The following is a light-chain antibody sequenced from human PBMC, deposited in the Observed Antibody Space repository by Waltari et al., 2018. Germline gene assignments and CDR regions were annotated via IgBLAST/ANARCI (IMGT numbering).Light chain of an antibody. Sequence: DIPMTHSPSSLSASVGDRVTITCRANQTITRYLNWYQQKPGKAPRLLIQGASSLQSEVPSRFSGSGSGTDFALTITSLQPEDFATYFCQQSYTTPRTFGQGTTVDIK. V-gene: IGKV1-39*01. CDR3: QQSYTTPRT. CDR2: GAS. CDR1: QTITRY. J-gene: IGKJ1*01.